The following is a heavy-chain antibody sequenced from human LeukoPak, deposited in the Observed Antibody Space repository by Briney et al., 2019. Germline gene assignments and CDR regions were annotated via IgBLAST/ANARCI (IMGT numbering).Heavy chain of an antibody. D-gene: IGHD1-26*01. V-gene: IGHV3-21*01. CDR3: AREWDSGLDY. CDR1: GFTFSSYS. Sequence: PGGSLRLSCAASGFTFSSYSMNWARQAPGKGLEWVSSISSSSSYIYYADSVKGRFTISRDNAKNSLYLQMNSLRAEDTAVYYCAREWDSGLDYWGQGTLVTVSS. J-gene: IGHJ4*02. CDR2: ISSSSSYI.